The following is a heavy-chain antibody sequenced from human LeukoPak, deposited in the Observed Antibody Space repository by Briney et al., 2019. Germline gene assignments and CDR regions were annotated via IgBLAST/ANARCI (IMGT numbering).Heavy chain of an antibody. J-gene: IGHJ4*02. V-gene: IGHV3-53*01. D-gene: IGHD6-19*01. CDR2: IHSGGPT. Sequence: PGGSLRLSCAASGFTVSSKHMTWVRQAPGKGLEWVSLIHSGGPTSYSDSVKGRFTISRDNTKNTLYLEMNSLRAEDTAVYYCVRDPPGARLVLGYWGQGTLVTVSS. CDR1: GFTVSSKH. CDR3: VRDPPGARLVLGY.